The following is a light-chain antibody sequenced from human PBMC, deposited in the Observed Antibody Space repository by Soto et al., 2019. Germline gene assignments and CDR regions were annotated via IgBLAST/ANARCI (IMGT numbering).Light chain of an antibody. Sequence: QCLMTQPPSVSAAPGQKFTISCSGSISNIGGNSVSWYQQLPGTAPKLLIYDDNKRPSVIPDRFSGSKSGTSATLGITGFQTGGEADYYCGSWDSSLSAYVFGTGTKVTVL. CDR1: ISNIGGNS. V-gene: IGLV1-51*01. CDR2: DDN. J-gene: IGLJ1*01. CDR3: GSWDSSLSAYV.